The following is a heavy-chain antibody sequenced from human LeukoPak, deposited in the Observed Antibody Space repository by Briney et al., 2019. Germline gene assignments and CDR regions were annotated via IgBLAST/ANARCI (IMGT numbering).Heavy chain of an antibody. D-gene: IGHD3-3*01. J-gene: IGHJ4*02. CDR2: ISTSGST. CDR3: ARAVDKTWRYFDY. CDR1: GGSISSGGYY. Sequence: SQTLSLTCSVSGGSISSGGYYWSWIRQPAGKGLEWIGRISTSGSTNYKSSLKSRVTMSVDTSKNQFSLNLTSVTAADTAMYYCARAVDKTWRYFDYWGQGTLVTVSS. V-gene: IGHV4-61*02.